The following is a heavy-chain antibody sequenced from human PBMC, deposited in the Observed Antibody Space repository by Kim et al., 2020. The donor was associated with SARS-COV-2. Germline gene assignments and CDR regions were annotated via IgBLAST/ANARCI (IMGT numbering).Heavy chain of an antibody. J-gene: IGHJ6*02. Sequence: GGSLSLSCAASGFTFSNSWMHWVRQAPGKGLVWVSRINSDGSSTNYADSVKGRFTISRDNAKNTLYLQMNSLRDEDTAVYYCTKVYSSSLTGMDVWGQGTTVTVSS. CDR1: GFTFSNSW. V-gene: IGHV3-74*01. CDR3: TKVYSSSLTGMDV. CDR2: INSDGSST. D-gene: IGHD6-13*01.